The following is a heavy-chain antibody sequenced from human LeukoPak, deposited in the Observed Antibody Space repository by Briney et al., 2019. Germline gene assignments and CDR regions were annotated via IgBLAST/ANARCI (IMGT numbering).Heavy chain of an antibody. CDR3: ARNDSSGYDY. CDR1: GYTFTSYG. Sequence: ASVKVSCKASGYTFTSYGISWVRQAPGQGLEWMGWISAYNGYAKYAQNVQGRVTMTTDTSTSTAYREIRALISDDTAVYYCARNDSSGYDYWGQGTLVTVSS. J-gene: IGHJ4*02. D-gene: IGHD3-22*01. CDR2: ISAYNGYA. V-gene: IGHV1-18*01.